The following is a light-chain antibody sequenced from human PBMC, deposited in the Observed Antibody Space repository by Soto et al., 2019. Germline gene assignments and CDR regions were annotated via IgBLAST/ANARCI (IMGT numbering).Light chain of an antibody. CDR1: QSVSSSY. V-gene: IGKV3-20*01. CDR3: QQSGSSQS. J-gene: IGKJ1*01. CDR2: GAS. Sequence: EIVLTQSPGTLSLSPGERATLSCRASQSVSSSYLAWYQQKPGQAPRLLIYGASSRATGIPDRFSGSGHGTDFTLTISRLEPDDSAVYYCQQSGSSQSFGQGTKVEIK.